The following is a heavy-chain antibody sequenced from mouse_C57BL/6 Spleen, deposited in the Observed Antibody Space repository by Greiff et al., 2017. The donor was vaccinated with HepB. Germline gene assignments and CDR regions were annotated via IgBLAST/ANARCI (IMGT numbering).Heavy chain of an antibody. J-gene: IGHJ3*01. D-gene: IGHD1-1*01. CDR2: IYPSDSET. CDR1: GYTFTSYW. CDR3: ARNYYGSSSWFAY. V-gene: IGHV1-61*01. Sequence: QVQLQQPGAELVRPGSSVKLSCKASGYTFTSYWMDWVKQRPGQGLEWIGNIYPSDSETHYNQKFKDKATLTVDKSSSTAYMQLSSLTSEDSAVYDCARNYYGSSSWFAYWGQGTLVTVSA.